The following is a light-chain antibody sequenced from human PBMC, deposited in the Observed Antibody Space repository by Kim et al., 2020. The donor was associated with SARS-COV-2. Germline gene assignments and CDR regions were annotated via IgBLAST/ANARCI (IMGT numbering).Light chain of an antibody. CDR1: SSNIGGHYD. CDR2: GNT. CDR3: QSYDSGLSGHVV. V-gene: IGLV1-40*01. J-gene: IGLJ2*01. Sequence: VTISCTGSSSNIGGHYDVPWYQQLPGTAPKLLIYGNTDRPSGVPDRFSGSTSGTSASLAITGLQAEDEADYFCQSYDSGLSGHVVFGGGTQLTVL.